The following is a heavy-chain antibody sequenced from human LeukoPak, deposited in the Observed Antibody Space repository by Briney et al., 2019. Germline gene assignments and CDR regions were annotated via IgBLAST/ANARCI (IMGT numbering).Heavy chain of an antibody. D-gene: IGHD3-16*01. CDR3: VRSESVRSGERAWAGDSFDM. J-gene: IGHJ3*02. CDR1: GGTFSSYA. Sequence: GASVKVSCKASGGTFSSYAISWVRQAPGQGPEWIGWIDPNNGDTNYGQKFQSRVTMTMDTSISTAYMEMSRLTSDDTAVYYCVRSESVRSGERAWAGDSFDMWGQGTMVTVTS. CDR2: IDPNNGDT. V-gene: IGHV1-2*02.